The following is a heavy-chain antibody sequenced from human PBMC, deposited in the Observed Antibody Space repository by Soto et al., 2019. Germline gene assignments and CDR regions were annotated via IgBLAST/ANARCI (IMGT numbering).Heavy chain of an antibody. V-gene: IGHV3-23*01. CDR1: GFTFSSYA. D-gene: IGHD6-19*01. J-gene: IGHJ4*02. CDR2: ISDSGGST. CDR3: AKGSSSVWYSLYFDF. Sequence: EVQLLESGGGLVQPGGSLRLSCAASGFTFSSYAMSWVRQAPGKGLEWVSVISDSGGSTYFADSVKGRFTISRDNSKHTLYLQMNSLRAEDTAVYYCAKGSSSVWYSLYFDFWGQGSLVTVSS.